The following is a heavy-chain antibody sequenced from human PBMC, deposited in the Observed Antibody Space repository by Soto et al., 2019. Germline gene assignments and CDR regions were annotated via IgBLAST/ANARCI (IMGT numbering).Heavy chain of an antibody. CDR3: LLIRGLSMAFVY. V-gene: IGHV2-5*02. CDR2: IYWDDDT. J-gene: IGHJ4*02. D-gene: IGHD3-16*02. CDR1: GFSLSTYGVG. Sequence: SGPTLVNPTQTLTLTCNFSGFSLSTYGVGAGWIRQPPGKALEWLALIYWDDDTRFSPSLNSRLAITKDTSKSQVVLTMTHMDPVDTATYFFLLIRGLSMAFVYWCPGSLVSVS.